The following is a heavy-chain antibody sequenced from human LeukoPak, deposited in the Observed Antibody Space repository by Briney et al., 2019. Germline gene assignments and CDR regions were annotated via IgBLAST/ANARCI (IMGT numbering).Heavy chain of an antibody. D-gene: IGHD4-17*01. V-gene: IGHV3-33*01. CDR2: IWYDGSNK. Sequence: PGGSLRLSCAASGFTFSSYGMHWVRQAPGKGLEWVAVIWYDGSNKYYADSAKGRFTISRDNSKNTLYLQMNSLRAEDTAVYYCASTYYGDYTFDYWGQGTLVTVSS. CDR1: GFTFSSYG. J-gene: IGHJ4*02. CDR3: ASTYYGDYTFDY.